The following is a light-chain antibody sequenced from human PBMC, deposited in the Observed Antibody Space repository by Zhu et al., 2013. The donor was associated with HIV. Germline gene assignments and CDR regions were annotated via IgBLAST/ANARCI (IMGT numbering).Light chain of an antibody. CDR2: WAS. J-gene: IGKJ2*04. CDR1: QSVLYSSNNKNF. V-gene: IGKV4-1*01. CDR3: QQYYRTPCS. Sequence: DIVMTQSPDSLAVSLGERATINCKSSQSVLYSSNNKNFLAWYQQKPGQPPKLLIYWASTREYGVPDRFSGSGSGTDFTLTISSLQAEDVAVYYCQQYYRTPCSFGQGTKLEIK.